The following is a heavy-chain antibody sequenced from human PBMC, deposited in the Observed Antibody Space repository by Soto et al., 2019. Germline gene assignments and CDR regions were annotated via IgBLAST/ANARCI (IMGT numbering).Heavy chain of an antibody. D-gene: IGHD5-12*01. CDR2: ITTYNGDT. Sequence: QVQLVQSGGEVKKPGASVKVSCKASGYSFTGYGINWVRQAPGQGPEWLGRITTYNGDTNYAQNFQGRLTMTTDTSTGTTYMELRSLRSDDTAVYYCARGRGYSLIPVVDDADDVWGQGTLVTVSS. J-gene: IGHJ3*01. V-gene: IGHV1-18*04. CDR1: GYSFTGYG. CDR3: ARGRGYSLIPVVDDADDV.